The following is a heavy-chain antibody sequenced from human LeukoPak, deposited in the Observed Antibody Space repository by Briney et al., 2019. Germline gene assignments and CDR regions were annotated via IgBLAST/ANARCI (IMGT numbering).Heavy chain of an antibody. J-gene: IGHJ5*02. D-gene: IGHD4-11*01. V-gene: IGHV3-21*05. CDR1: GFSFTDYP. CDR2: IRTSAEGANYA. Sequence: GGSLRLSCATSGFSFTDYPMNWVRQAPGKGLEWVSNIRTSAEGANYAYYADSVKGRFTISRDNSKSTVYLQMNSLRAEDTAVYYCAKDFGQQLILGWFDPWGQGTLVTVSS. CDR3: AKDFGQQLILGWFDP.